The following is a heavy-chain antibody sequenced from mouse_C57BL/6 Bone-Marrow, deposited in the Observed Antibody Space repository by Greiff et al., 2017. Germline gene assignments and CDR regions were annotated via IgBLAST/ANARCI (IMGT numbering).Heavy chain of an antibody. CDR2: IDPSDSYT. CDR3: ARDGSSSYWYFDV. V-gene: IGHV1-50*01. D-gene: IGHD1-1*01. J-gene: IGHJ1*03. CDR1: GYTFTSYW. Sequence: QVQLQQPGAELVKPGASVKLSCKASGYTFTSYWMQWVKQRPGQGLEWIGEIDPSDSYTNYNQKFKGKATLTVDTSSSTAYMQLSSLTSEDSAVYYCARDGSSSYWYFDVWGTGTTVTVSS.